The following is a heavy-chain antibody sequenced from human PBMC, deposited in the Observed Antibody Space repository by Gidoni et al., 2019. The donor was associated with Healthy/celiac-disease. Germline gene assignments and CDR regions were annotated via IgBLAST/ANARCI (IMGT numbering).Heavy chain of an antibody. CDR1: GFTFSSYS. Sequence: EVQLVESGGGLVQPGGSLRLSCAASGFTFSSYSMNWVRQAPGKGLEWVSYISSSSSTIYYADSVKGRFTISRDNAKNSLYLQMNSLRDEDTAVYYCAVVAATRVYYYYGMDVWGQGTTVTVSS. CDR3: AVVAATRVYYYYGMDV. V-gene: IGHV3-48*02. D-gene: IGHD2-15*01. CDR2: ISSSSSTI. J-gene: IGHJ6*02.